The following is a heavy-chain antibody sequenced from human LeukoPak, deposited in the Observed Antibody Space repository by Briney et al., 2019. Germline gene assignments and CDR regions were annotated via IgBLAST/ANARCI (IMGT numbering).Heavy chain of an antibody. V-gene: IGHV3-21*01. CDR1: GFTFSSYS. Sequence: GGSLRLSCAASGFTFSSYSMNWVRQAPGKGLEWVSSISSSSTYISSADSVKGRFTFSRDNAKNSLYLQMTSLRAEDTAVYYCARDRLYGGGDCYNDAFDIWGQGTMVTVSS. CDR2: ISSSSTYI. J-gene: IGHJ3*02. D-gene: IGHD2-21*02. CDR3: ARDRLYGGGDCYNDAFDI.